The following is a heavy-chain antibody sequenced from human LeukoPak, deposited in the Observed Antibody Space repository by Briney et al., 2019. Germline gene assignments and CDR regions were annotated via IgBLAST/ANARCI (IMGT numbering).Heavy chain of an antibody. D-gene: IGHD2-2*01. Sequence: SETLSLTCAVYGGSFSGYYWSWIRQPPGKGLEWIGYIYTSGSTNYSPSLKSRVTISVDTSKNQFSLKLSSVTAADTAVYYCARNSFSSWFDPWGQGTLATVSS. CDR2: IYTSGST. CDR3: ARNSFSSWFDP. J-gene: IGHJ5*02. V-gene: IGHV4-4*09. CDR1: GGSFSGYY.